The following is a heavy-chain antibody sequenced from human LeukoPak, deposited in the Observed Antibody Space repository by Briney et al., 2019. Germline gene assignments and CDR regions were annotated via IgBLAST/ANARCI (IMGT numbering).Heavy chain of an antibody. J-gene: IGHJ4*02. Sequence: PGGSLRLSCVASGFSFSSYAMHWVRQAPGKGLEWVAVISYDGSNKYYADSVKGRFTISRDNSKNTLYLQMNSLRAEDTAVYYCASQDGSGTGPDFDYWGQGTLVTVSS. V-gene: IGHV3-30*01. CDR1: GFSFSSYA. CDR3: ASQDGSGTGPDFDY. CDR2: ISYDGSNK. D-gene: IGHD3-10*01.